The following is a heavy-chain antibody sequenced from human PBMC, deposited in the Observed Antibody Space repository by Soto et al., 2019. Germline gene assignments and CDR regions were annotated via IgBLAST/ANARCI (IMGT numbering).Heavy chain of an antibody. CDR3: AKDRRGLRNYYYGMDV. D-gene: IGHD5-12*01. CDR1: GFTFSSYA. J-gene: IGHJ6*02. Sequence: HPGGSLRLSCAASGFTFSSYAMSWVRQAPGKGLEWVSAISGSGGSTYYADSVKGRFTISRDNSKNTLYLQMNSLRAEDTAVYYCAKDRRGLRNYYYGMDVWGQGTTVTVSS. V-gene: IGHV3-23*01. CDR2: ISGSGGST.